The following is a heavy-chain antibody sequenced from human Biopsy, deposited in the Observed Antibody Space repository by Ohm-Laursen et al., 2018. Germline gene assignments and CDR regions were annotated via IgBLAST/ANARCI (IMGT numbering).Heavy chain of an antibody. CDR3: ARSGWNFEFDS. CDR2: ISGSGVTK. Sequence: LRLSCAASGFTFGDYYMSWIRQAPGKGLEWLSYISGSGVTKMYADSVKGRFTVSRDNAKNSLYLQMNSLRAEDTAIYYCARSGWNFEFDSWGKGTLVAVSS. V-gene: IGHV3-11*01. D-gene: IGHD6-19*01. J-gene: IGHJ4*02. CDR1: GFTFGDYY.